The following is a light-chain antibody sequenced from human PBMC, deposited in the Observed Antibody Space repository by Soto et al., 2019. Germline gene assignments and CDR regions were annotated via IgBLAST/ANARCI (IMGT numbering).Light chain of an antibody. V-gene: IGKV3-11*01. CDR1: QSVSSY. Sequence: EIVLTQSPATLSSSPGERATLSCRASQSVSSYLAWYQQKPGQAPRLLIYDASNRATGIPARFSGSGSGTDFTLTISSLEPEDFAVYYCQQRSNWPLTFGGGTKV. CDR3: QQRSNWPLT. CDR2: DAS. J-gene: IGKJ4*01.